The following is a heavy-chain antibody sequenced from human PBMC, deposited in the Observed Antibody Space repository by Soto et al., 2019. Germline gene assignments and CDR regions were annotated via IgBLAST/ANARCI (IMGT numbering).Heavy chain of an antibody. Sequence: ASVKVSCKASGGTFSSYAISWVRQAPGQGLEWMGGIIPIFGTANYAQKFQGRVTITADESTSTAYMELSSLRSEDTAVYYCAGEKGEVGRYYFDYWGRGTLVTVSS. D-gene: IGHD1-26*01. V-gene: IGHV1-69*13. CDR3: AGEKGEVGRYYFDY. CDR2: IIPIFGTA. J-gene: IGHJ4*02. CDR1: GGTFSSYA.